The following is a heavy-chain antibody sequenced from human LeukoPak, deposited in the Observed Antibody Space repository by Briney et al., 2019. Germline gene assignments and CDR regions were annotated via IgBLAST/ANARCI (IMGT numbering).Heavy chain of an antibody. CDR2: ISTYNGDT. CDR1: GYTFTTHG. V-gene: IGHV1-18*01. Sequence: APVKVSCKPSGYTFTTHGISWVRQAPGQGLEWMGWISTYNGDTKYAQKTQGRVTMTTDASTSTAYMELRSLRSDDTAVYYCARDPSNTSGYYAYLDYWGQGTLVTVSS. J-gene: IGHJ4*02. CDR3: ARDPSNTSGYYAYLDY. D-gene: IGHD3-3*01.